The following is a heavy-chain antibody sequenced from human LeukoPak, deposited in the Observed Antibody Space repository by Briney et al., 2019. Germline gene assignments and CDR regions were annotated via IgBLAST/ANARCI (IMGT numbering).Heavy chain of an antibody. V-gene: IGHV3-23*01. J-gene: IGHJ4*02. CDR2: ISGSGGST. CDR3: ARGGGVLRYFDWLLYRHGIDY. CDR1: GFTFSSYG. Sequence: PGGSLRLSCAASGFTFSSYGMSWVRQAPGKGLEWVSAISGSGGSTYYADSVKGRFTISRDNSKNTLYLQMNSLRAEDTAVYYCARGGGVLRYFDWLLYRHGIDYWGQGTLVTVSS. D-gene: IGHD3-9*01.